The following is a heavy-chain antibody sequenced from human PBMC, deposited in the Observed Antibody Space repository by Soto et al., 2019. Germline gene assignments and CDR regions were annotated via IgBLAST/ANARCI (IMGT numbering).Heavy chain of an antibody. J-gene: IGHJ6*03. CDR2: ISSSSSYI. Sequence: EVQLVESGGGLVKPGGSLRLSCAASGFTFSSYSMNWVRQAPGKGLEWVSSISSSSSYIYYADSVKGRFTISRDNANNLSYQHMNSLRAEHTAVYYCARAMDFDWLLSTNVRGYLGVWGTGTTVTVSS. CDR1: GFTFSSYS. V-gene: IGHV3-21*01. D-gene: IGHD3-9*01. CDR3: ARAMDFDWLLSTNVRGYLGV.